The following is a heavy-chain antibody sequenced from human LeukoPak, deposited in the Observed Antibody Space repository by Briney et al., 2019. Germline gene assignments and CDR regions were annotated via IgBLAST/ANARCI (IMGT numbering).Heavy chain of an antibody. V-gene: IGHV5-51*01. D-gene: IGHD3-10*01. CDR3: ARGSSGFGELLYDY. CDR1: GGTFSSYA. CDR2: IYPGDSDA. J-gene: IGHJ4*02. Sequence: ASVKVSCKASGGTFSSYAISWVRQAPGQGLEWMGIIYPGDSDARYSPSFQGQVTISADKSISTAYLQWSSLKASDTAMYYCARGSSGFGELLYDYWGQGTLVTVSS.